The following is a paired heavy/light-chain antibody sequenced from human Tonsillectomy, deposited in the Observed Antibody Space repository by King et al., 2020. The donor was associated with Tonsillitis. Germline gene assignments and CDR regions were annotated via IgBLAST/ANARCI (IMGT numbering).Heavy chain of an antibody. CDR2: INAGNGNT. Sequence: QVQLVQSGAEVKKPGASVKVSCKASGYTSTSYVTHWVRQAPGQSPEWMGWINAGNGNTKHSQKFLGRVTFTRDTSASTAYMELSSLRSEDTAMYYCASGYSGGWDWFGPWGQGTLVTVSS. CDR3: ASGYSGGWDWFGP. D-gene: IGHD6-19*01. J-gene: IGHJ5*02. V-gene: IGHV1-3*01. CDR1: GYTSTSYV.
Light chain of an antibody. Sequence: EIVLTQSPATLSLSPGERATLSCRASQSVSKYLAWYHQRPGLPPRLLIYDASNRATGIPARFSGSGSGTDFTLTISSLEPEDFAVYYCQHRGNILTFGPGTKVDI. CDR1: QSVSKY. V-gene: IGKV3-11*01. CDR3: QHRGNILT. CDR2: DAS. J-gene: IGKJ3*01.